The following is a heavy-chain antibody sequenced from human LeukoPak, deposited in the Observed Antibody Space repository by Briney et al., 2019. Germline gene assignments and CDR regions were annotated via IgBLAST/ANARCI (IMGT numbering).Heavy chain of an antibody. CDR3: ARDVIYYDSSGYCYYFDY. V-gene: IGHV4-4*07. J-gene: IGHJ4*02. CDR1: GGSISSYY. D-gene: IGHD3-22*01. CDR2: IYTSGST. Sequence: SETLSLTCTVSGGSISSYYWNWIRQPAGKGLEWIGRIYTSGSTNYNPSLKSRVMMSVDTSKNQFSLKLSSVTAADTAVYYCARDVIYYDSSGYCYYFDYWGQGTLVTVSS.